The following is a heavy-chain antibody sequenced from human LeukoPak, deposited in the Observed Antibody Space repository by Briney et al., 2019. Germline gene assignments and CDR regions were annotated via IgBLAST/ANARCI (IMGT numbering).Heavy chain of an antibody. V-gene: IGHV4-38-2*02. Sequence: TSETLSLTCTVSGYSISSGYYWGWIRQPPGKGLEWIGSIYHSGSTYYNPSLKSRVTISVDTSKNQSSLKLSSVTAADTAVYYCARSYYFDYWGQGTLVTVSS. CDR1: GYSISSGYY. CDR3: ARSYYFDY. CDR2: IYHSGST. J-gene: IGHJ4*02.